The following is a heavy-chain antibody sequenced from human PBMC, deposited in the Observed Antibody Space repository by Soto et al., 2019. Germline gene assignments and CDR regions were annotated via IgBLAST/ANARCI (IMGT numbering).Heavy chain of an antibody. CDR3: ARMKDIVVVVAATPSWFDP. Sequence: SETLSLTCTVSGGSISSYYWSWIRQTPGKGLEWIGYIYYSGSTNYNPSLKSPVTISVDTCKNQCSLKLSSVTAADTAVCYCARMKDIVVVVAATPSWFDPWGQGTLVTVSS. CDR1: GGSISSYY. J-gene: IGHJ5*02. CDR2: IYYSGST. V-gene: IGHV4-59*01. D-gene: IGHD2-15*01.